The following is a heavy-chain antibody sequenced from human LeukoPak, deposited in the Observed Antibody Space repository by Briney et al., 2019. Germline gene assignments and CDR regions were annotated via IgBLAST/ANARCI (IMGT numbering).Heavy chain of an antibody. Sequence: GGSLRLSCAASGFTFSSYSMQWVRQTPGKGLEWVGIMSNSGENTFYGEAVKGRFTISRDNSKNTLSLQLSGLRGEDTAVYYCARGPERARVGITNYYYHYMDVWGTGTMVTISS. J-gene: IGHJ6*03. CDR2: MSNSGENT. CDR3: ARGPERARVGITNYYYHYMDV. V-gene: IGHV3-30*03. CDR1: GFTFSSYS. D-gene: IGHD1-26*01.